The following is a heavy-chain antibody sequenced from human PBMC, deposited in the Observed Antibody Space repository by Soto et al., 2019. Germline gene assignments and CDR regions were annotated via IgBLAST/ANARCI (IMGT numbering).Heavy chain of an antibody. CDR2: ISTSGSTI. Sequence: LRLSCAASGFTFSSHEMNWVRQAPGKGLQWISYISTSGSTIYYADSVQGRFTISRDNGENSLYLQINSLRAEDTAVYYCARSPLSGTFKYYYYAMDVWGQGTTVTVSS. D-gene: IGHD1-26*01. V-gene: IGHV3-48*03. CDR3: ARSPLSGTFKYYYYAMDV. J-gene: IGHJ6*02. CDR1: GFTFSSHE.